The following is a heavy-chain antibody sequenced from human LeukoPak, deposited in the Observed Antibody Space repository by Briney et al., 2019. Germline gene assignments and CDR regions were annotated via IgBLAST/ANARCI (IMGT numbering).Heavy chain of an antibody. CDR1: GFTFSSYS. D-gene: IGHD6-19*01. CDR3: ARVRRQWLVPDH. CDR2: ISSSSSYI. J-gene: IGHJ5*02. Sequence: PGGSLRLSCAASGFTFSSYSMNWVRQAPGKGLEWVSSISSSSSYIYYADSVKGRFTISRDNAKNSLYLQMNSLRAEDTAVYYCARVRRQWLVPDHWGQGTLVTVSS. V-gene: IGHV3-21*01.